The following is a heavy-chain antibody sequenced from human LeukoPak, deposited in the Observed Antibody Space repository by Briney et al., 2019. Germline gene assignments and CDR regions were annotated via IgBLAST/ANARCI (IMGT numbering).Heavy chain of an antibody. CDR1: GGSISSSSYY. CDR3: ARRAWLVDEGGAFDI. Sequence: PSETLSLTCTVSGGSISSSSYYWGWIRQPPGKGLEWIGSIYYSGSTYYNPSLKSRVTISVDTSKNQFSLKLSSVTAADTAVYYCARRAWLVDEGGAFDIWGQGTMVTVPS. V-gene: IGHV4-39*01. D-gene: IGHD6-19*01. CDR2: IYYSGST. J-gene: IGHJ3*02.